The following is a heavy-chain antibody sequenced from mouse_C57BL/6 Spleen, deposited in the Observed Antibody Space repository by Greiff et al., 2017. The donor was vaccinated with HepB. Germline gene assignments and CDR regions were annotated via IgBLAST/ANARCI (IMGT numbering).Heavy chain of an antibody. CDR1: GYTFTSYW. CDR2: IHPNSGST. V-gene: IGHV1-64*01. CDR3: ARWRAVVAPPLDY. Sequence: QVQLQQPGAELVKPGASVKLSCKASGYTFTSYWMHWVKQRPGQGLEWIGMIHPNSGSTNYNEKFKSKATLTVDKSSSTAYMQLSSLTSEDSAVYYCARWRAVVAPPLDYWGQGTTLTVSS. J-gene: IGHJ2*01. D-gene: IGHD1-1*01.